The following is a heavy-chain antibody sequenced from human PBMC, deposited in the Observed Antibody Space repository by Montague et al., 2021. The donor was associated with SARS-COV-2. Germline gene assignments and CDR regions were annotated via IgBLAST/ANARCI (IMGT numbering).Heavy chain of an antibody. CDR3: ARILVAAAGSPFDP. CDR2: IDWDDDK. D-gene: IGHD6-13*01. J-gene: IGHJ5*02. V-gene: IGHV2-70*11. Sequence: PALVKPTQTLTLTCTFSGFSLSTSGTCVSWIRQPPGKALEWLARIDWDDDKYYSTSLKTRPTISRDTSKNQVVLTMANMDPVDTATYYCARILVAAAGSPFDPWGQGTLVTVSS. CDR1: GFSLSTSGTC.